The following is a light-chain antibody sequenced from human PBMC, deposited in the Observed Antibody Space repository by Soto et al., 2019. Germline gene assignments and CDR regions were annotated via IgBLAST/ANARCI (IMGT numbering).Light chain of an antibody. CDR3: SSYTSSSTLV. Sequence: QSALTQPASVSGSPGQSITISCTGTSSDVGGYNYVSWYQQHPGKAPKLMIYEVSNRPSGVSNRFSGSKSGNTASLTISGLQAADEADYHCSSYTSSSTLVFGGGTKVTVL. V-gene: IGLV2-14*01. CDR2: EVS. CDR1: SSDVGGYNY. J-gene: IGLJ3*02.